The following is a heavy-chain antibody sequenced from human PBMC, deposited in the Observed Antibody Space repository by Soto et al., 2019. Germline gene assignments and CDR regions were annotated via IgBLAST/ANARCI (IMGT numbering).Heavy chain of an antibody. Sequence: QVRLVESGGGVVQPGRSLRLSCAASGFTFSSYGMHWVRQAPGKGLEWVAVISYDGSNKYYADSVKGRFTISRDNSKNTLYLQMNSLRAEDTAVYYCAKDRDLYGGYDAFDIWGQGTMVTVSS. CDR1: GFTFSSYG. V-gene: IGHV3-30*18. CDR2: ISYDGSNK. J-gene: IGHJ3*02. CDR3: AKDRDLYGGYDAFDI. D-gene: IGHD4-17*01.